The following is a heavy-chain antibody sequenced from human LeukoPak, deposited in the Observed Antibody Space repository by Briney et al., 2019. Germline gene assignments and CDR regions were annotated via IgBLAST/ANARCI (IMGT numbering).Heavy chain of an antibody. CDR3: ARGPRGTNWFDP. V-gene: IGHV4-61*01. D-gene: IGHD1-1*01. J-gene: IGHJ5*02. Sequence: KASETLSLTCTVSGGSVSSGNYYWSWIRQPPGKGLEWIGYIYYSGSTNYNPSLKSRVTISVDTSKNQFSLNLNSVTTADTAVYYCARGPRGTNWFDPWGQGTLVTVSS. CDR1: GGSVSSGNYY. CDR2: IYYSGST.